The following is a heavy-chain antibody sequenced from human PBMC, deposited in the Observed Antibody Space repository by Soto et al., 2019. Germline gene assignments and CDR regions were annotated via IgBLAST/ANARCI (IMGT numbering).Heavy chain of an antibody. CDR3: ASRGRSSDGSDY. J-gene: IGHJ4*02. Sequence: QVQLVESGGGVVQPGRSLRLSCAASGFTFSSYGMHWVRQAPGKGLEWVAVIWYDGSNKYYADSVKGRFTISRDNSKNTLYLQMNSLRAEDTDVYYCASRGRSSDGSDYWGQGTLVTVSS. V-gene: IGHV3-33*01. CDR2: IWYDGSNK. D-gene: IGHD6-6*01. CDR1: GFTFSSYG.